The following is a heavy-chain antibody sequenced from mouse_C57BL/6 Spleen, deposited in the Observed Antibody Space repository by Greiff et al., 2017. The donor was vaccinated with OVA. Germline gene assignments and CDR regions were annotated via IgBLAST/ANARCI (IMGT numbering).Heavy chain of an antibody. CDR3: ARGGDYYGFDY. J-gene: IGHJ2*01. CDR1: GYTFTSYW. V-gene: IGHV1-50*01. CDR2: IDPSDSYT. D-gene: IGHD1-1*01. Sequence: QVQLQQSGAELVKPGASVKLSCKASGYTFTSYWMQWVKQRPGQGLEWIGEIDPSDSYTNYNQKFKGKATLTVDTSSSTAYMQLSSLTSEDSAVYYCARGGDYYGFDYWGKGTTLTVSS.